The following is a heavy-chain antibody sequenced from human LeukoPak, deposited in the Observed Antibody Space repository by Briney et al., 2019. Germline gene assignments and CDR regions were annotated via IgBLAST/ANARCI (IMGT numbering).Heavy chain of an antibody. CDR2: IYCSGST. CDR3: ARAARRGYSYGYFGY. V-gene: IGHV4-39*01. J-gene: IGHJ4*02. D-gene: IGHD5-18*01. Sequence: SETLSLTCTVSGGSISSSSYYWGWIRQPPGKGLEWIGSIYCSGSTYYNPSLKSRVTISVDTSKNQFSLKLSSVTAADTAVYYCARAARRGYSYGYFGYWGQGTLVTVSS. CDR1: GGSISSSSYY.